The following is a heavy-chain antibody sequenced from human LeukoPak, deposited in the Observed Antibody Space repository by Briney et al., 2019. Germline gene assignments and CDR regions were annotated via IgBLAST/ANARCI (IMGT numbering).Heavy chain of an antibody. CDR3: ARGSSSGWYMDYYYGMDV. J-gene: IGHJ6*02. Sequence: SQTLSLTCAISGDSVSSNSAAWNWIRQSPSRGLEWLGRTYYRSKWYNDYAVSVKSRITINPDTSKNQFSLQLNSVTPEDAAVYYRARGSSSGWYMDYYYGMDVWGQGTTVTVSS. D-gene: IGHD6-19*01. V-gene: IGHV6-1*01. CDR2: TYYRSKWYN. CDR1: GDSVSSNSAA.